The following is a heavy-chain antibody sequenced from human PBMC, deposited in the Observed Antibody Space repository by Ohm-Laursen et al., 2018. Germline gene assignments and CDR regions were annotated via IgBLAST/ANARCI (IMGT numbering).Heavy chain of an antibody. V-gene: IGHV4-59*01. J-gene: IGHJ4*02. D-gene: IGHD6-19*01. Sequence: GTLSLTCTVSDGSISTYYWSWIRQPPGKGLEWIGYIYYTGSTNYNPSLESRVTILIDKSKNQFSLKLRSVTAADTAVYYCVRDGSGTGWYAGDYWGQGTLVTVSS. CDR3: VRDGSGTGWYAGDY. CDR1: DGSISTYY. CDR2: IYYTGST.